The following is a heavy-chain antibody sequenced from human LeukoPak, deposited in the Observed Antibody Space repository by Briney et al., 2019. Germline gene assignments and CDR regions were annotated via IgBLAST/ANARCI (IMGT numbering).Heavy chain of an antibody. Sequence: GESLKISCKVSGYRLTNNWIGWVRQVPGKGLEWMGIIYPGYSDTRYSPSFQGQVTFSVDTSTSTVYLRWSSLKASDTAIYYCARFALSSSLDYWGQGTLVTVSP. CDR3: ARFALSSSLDY. CDR1: GYRLTNNW. J-gene: IGHJ4*02. CDR2: IYPGYSDT. V-gene: IGHV5-51*01. D-gene: IGHD6-13*01.